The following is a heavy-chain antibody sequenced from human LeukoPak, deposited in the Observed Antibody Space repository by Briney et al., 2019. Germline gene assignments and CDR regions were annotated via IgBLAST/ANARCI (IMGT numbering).Heavy chain of an antibody. CDR1: GFTFDDYT. CDR2: ISWDGGST. CDR3: ARAHNWKYGTFDY. Sequence: PGGSLRLSCAASGFTFDDYTMHWVRQAPGKGLEWVSLISWDGGSTYYADSVKGRFTISRDNAKNSLYLQMNSLRVEDTAVYYCARAHNWKYGTFDYWGQGTLVTVSS. D-gene: IGHD1-20*01. J-gene: IGHJ4*02. V-gene: IGHV3-43*01.